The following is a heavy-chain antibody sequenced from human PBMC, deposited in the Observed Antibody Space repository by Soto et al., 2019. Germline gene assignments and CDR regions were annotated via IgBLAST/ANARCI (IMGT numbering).Heavy chain of an antibody. J-gene: IGHJ3*02. D-gene: IGHD2-15*01. CDR3: AREDCSGGSCYPGGGAFDI. Sequence: GGSLRLSCAASGFTFSSYGMHWVRQAPGKGLEWVAVIRYDGSNKYYADSVKGRFTISRDNSKNTLYLQMNSLRAEDTAVYYCAREDCSGGSCYPGGGAFDIWGQGTMVTVSS. CDR1: GFTFSSYG. CDR2: IRYDGSNK. V-gene: IGHV3-33*01.